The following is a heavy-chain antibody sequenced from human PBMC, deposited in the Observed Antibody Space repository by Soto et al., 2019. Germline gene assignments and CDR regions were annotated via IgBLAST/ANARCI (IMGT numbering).Heavy chain of an antibody. Sequence: GGSLRLSCAASGFTFRSFTMNWVRQAPGKGLEWVSTISSNSAYIYYTDALRGRFTISRDNAKNSLHLQMNSLRAEDTAVYYCTRDASRDSSARGWFDPWGPGTLV. CDR1: GFTFRSFT. D-gene: IGHD6-13*01. CDR2: ISSNSAYI. J-gene: IGHJ5*02. CDR3: TRDASRDSSARGWFDP. V-gene: IGHV3-21*01.